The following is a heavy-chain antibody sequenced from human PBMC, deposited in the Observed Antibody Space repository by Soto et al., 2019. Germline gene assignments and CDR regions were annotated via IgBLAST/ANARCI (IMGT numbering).Heavy chain of an antibody. Sequence: GGSLRLSCAASGFTFSSYAMSWVRQAPGKGLEWVSAISGSGGSTYYADSVKGRFTISRDNSKNTLYLQMNSLRAEDTAVYYCAKAQDCSGGSCYDHFDYWGQGTLVTVSS. V-gene: IGHV3-23*01. J-gene: IGHJ4*02. D-gene: IGHD2-15*01. CDR3: AKAQDCSGGSCYDHFDY. CDR1: GFTFSSYA. CDR2: ISGSGGST.